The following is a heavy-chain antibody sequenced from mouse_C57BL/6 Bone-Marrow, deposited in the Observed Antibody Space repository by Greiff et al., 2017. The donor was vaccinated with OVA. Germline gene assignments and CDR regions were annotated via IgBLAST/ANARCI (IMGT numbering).Heavy chain of an antibody. D-gene: IGHD1-1*01. CDR2: IHPNSGSP. Sequence: QVQLQQSGAELVKPGASVQLSCKASGYTFTSYWMHWVKQRPGQGLEWIGMIHPNSGSPNYNEKFPSKATLTVDKSSSTAYMQLSSLTSEDSAVYYCAIIYYYGSRRAMDYWGQGTSVTVSS. CDR1: GYTFTSYW. CDR3: AIIYYYGSRRAMDY. V-gene: IGHV1-64*01. J-gene: IGHJ4*01.